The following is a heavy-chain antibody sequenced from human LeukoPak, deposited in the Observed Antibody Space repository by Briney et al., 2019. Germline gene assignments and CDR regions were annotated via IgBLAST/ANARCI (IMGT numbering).Heavy chain of an antibody. CDR3: ARDSCSSTSCYSQYYYYGMDV. J-gene: IGHJ6*02. D-gene: IGHD2-2*01. CDR1: GLTFSSYS. V-gene: IGHV3-48*01. CDR2: ISSSSSTI. Sequence: GGSLRLSCAASGLTFSSYSMNWVRQAPGKGLEWVSYISSSSSTIYYADSVKGRFIISRDNAKNSLYLQMNSLRAEDTAVYYCARDSCSSTSCYSQYYYYGMDVWGQGTTVTVSS.